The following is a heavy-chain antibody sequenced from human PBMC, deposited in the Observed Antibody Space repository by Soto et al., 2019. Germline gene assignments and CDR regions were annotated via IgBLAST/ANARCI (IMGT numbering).Heavy chain of an antibody. V-gene: IGHV2-5*02. J-gene: IGHJ4*02. CDR1: GFSLTTSGVG. Sequence: QITLNESGPTVVRPTETLTLTCRFSGFSLTTSGVGVGWIRQSPGKAPEWLALIYWDDDKRYSASLKSRLTITKDTSKNQVVLTVSDLDPTDTATYYCAHRVLRTVFGLVTTTAIFFDFWVPGTPVAVSS. CDR2: IYWDDDK. D-gene: IGHD3-3*01. CDR3: AHRVLRTVFGLVTTTAIFFDF.